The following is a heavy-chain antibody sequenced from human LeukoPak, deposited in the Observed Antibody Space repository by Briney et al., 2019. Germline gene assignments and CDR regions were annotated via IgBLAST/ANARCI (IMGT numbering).Heavy chain of an antibody. CDR1: GLTFSSYW. D-gene: IGHD5-12*01. V-gene: IGHV3-74*01. CDR2: IKGDGSST. CDR3: AGWGDSGYDHS. J-gene: IGHJ4*02. Sequence: GGSLRLSCAGSGLTFSSYWMHWVRQASGKGLVWVSRIKGDGSSTSYADSVKGRFTISRDNTKNTLYLQMNSLRAEDTAVYYCAGWGDSGYDHSWGQGTLVTVSS.